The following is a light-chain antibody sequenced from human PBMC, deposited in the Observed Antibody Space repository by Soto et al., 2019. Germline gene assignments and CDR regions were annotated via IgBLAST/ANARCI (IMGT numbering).Light chain of an antibody. V-gene: IGKV3-20*01. J-gene: IGKJ1*01. CDR1: QSVSSSY. Sequence: EIVLTQSPGTLSLSPGERATLSCRASQSVSSSYLAWYQQKPGQAHRLLIYGASSRATGIPDRFSGSGSGTDFTLTISRLESEDFAVYYCQQYVSSPRTFGQWTNVEMK. CDR2: GAS. CDR3: QQYVSSPRT.